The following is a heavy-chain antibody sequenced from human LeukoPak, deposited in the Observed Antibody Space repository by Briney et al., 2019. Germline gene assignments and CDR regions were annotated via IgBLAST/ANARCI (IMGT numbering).Heavy chain of an antibody. CDR3: ARDHDYYDSSAYAFDI. J-gene: IGHJ3*02. Sequence: GASVKVSCKASGYTFTGYYMHWVRQAPGQGLEWMGGIIPIFGTANYAQKFQGRVTITADKSTSTAYMELSSLRSEDTAVYYCARDHDYYDSSAYAFDIWGQGTMVTVSS. CDR2: IIPIFGTA. V-gene: IGHV1-69*06. CDR1: GYTFTGYY. D-gene: IGHD3-22*01.